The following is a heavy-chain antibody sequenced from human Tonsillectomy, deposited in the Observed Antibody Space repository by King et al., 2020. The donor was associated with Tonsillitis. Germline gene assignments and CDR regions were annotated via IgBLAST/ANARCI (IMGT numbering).Heavy chain of an antibody. D-gene: IGHD2-2*01. J-gene: IGHJ4*02. CDR2: IYSDGGKT. CDR3: AKGHRLLDS. Sequence: EVQLVESGGGLVQPGGSLRLSCAASGFTFSNFAMNWVRQAPGKGLEWVSTIYSDGGKTYYADSVKVRFTISRDNSKNMLYLQMNSLRVEDTAVYYCAKGHRLLDSWGQGTLVTVSS. CDR1: GFTFSNFA. V-gene: IGHV3-23*03.